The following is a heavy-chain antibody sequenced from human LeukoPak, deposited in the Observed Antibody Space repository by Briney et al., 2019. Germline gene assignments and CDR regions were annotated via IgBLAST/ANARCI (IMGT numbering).Heavy chain of an antibody. D-gene: IGHD3-22*01. CDR1: GFTFSSYW. Sequence: PGGSLRLSCAASGFTFSSYWMHSVRQAPGKRLVWVSRIKSDGKTNYADSVKGRFTISRDNAKNTVSLQMNSLRAEDTGVYYCARAPSEIGGYYPEYFRHWGQGTLVTVSS. J-gene: IGHJ1*01. CDR2: IKSDGKT. CDR3: ARAPSEIGGYYPEYFRH. V-gene: IGHV3-74*01.